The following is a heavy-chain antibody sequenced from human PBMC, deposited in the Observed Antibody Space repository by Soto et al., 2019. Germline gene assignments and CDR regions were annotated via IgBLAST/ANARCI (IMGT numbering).Heavy chain of an antibody. CDR1: GGSIISYY. CDR2: IYYSGST. V-gene: IGHV4-59*01. CDR3: ARDLRLDY. Sequence: QVQLQESGPGLVKPSETLSLTCTVSGGSIISYYWSWIRQPPGKGLEWIGYIYYSGSTNCNPSLKRRVTISVDTSKNQFSLKLSSVTAADTAVYYCARDLRLDYWGQGTLVTVSS. J-gene: IGHJ4*02. D-gene: IGHD4-17*01.